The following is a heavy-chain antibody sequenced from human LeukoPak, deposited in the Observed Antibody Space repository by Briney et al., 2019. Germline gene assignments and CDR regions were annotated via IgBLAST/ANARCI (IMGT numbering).Heavy chain of an antibody. D-gene: IGHD3-3*01. J-gene: IGHJ4*02. Sequence: GGSPKLSCAASGFTFSGSAMHWVRQASGKGLEWVGRIRSKANSYATAYAASVKGRFTISRDDSKNTAYLQMNSLKTEDTAVYYCTRTYYDFWSGYSEGVFDYWGQGTLVTVSS. V-gene: IGHV3-73*01. CDR3: TRTYYDFWSGYSEGVFDY. CDR1: GFTFSGSA. CDR2: IRSKANSYAT.